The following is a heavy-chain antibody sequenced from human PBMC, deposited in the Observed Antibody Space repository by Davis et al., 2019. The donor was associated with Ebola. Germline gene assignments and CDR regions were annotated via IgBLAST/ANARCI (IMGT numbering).Heavy chain of an antibody. V-gene: IGHV1-3*01. J-gene: IGHJ4*02. CDR1: GYTFTSYA. Sequence: ASVKVSCKASGYTFTSYAMYWVRQAPGQRLEWMGWINAGNGNTKYSQKFQGRVTITRDTSASTAYMELSSLRSEDTAVYYCARERPSGWSSLDYWGQGTLVTVSS. CDR2: INAGNGNT. D-gene: IGHD2-15*01. CDR3: ARERPSGWSSLDY.